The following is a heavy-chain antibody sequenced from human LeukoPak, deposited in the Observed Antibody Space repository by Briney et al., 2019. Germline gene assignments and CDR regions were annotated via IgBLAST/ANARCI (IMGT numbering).Heavy chain of an antibody. Sequence: GGSLRLSCAASGFTFSSYAVSWVRQAPGKGLEWVSAISGSGGSTYYADSVKGRFTISRDNSKNTLYLQMNSLRAEDTAVYYCAKSGVALRFLEWARGLVWFDPWGQGTLVTVSS. CDR2: ISGSGGST. J-gene: IGHJ5*02. CDR1: GFTFSSYA. D-gene: IGHD3-3*01. CDR3: AKSGVALRFLEWARGLVWFDP. V-gene: IGHV3-23*01.